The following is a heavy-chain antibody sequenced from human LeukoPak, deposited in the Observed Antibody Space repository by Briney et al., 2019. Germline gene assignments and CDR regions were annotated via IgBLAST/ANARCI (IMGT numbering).Heavy chain of an antibody. Sequence: QAGGSLRLSCMASGFSFSTSWMTWVRQAPGKGLEWVANIKEDGSETRYVDSVKGRFTISRDNSKNTLYLQMNSLRAEDTAVYYCASSSGLLWFGPLLDYWGQGTLVTVSS. D-gene: IGHD3-10*01. CDR1: GFSFSTSW. CDR2: IKEDGSET. V-gene: IGHV3-7*01. J-gene: IGHJ4*02. CDR3: ASSSGLLWFGPLLDY.